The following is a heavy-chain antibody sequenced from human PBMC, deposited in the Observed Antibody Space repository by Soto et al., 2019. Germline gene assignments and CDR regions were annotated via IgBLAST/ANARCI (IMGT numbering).Heavy chain of an antibody. V-gene: IGHV3-73*02. CDR3: ARPEDPYDYPEAFDY. D-gene: IGHD5-12*01. CDR1: GFTFSGSA. J-gene: IGHJ4*02. Sequence: EVQLVQSGGGLVQPGGSLKLSCVASGFTFSGSAMHWVRQAPGKGLEWVGRIRTKPNNYATLYSASVRGRFTISRDDSRSATYLQMDTLKTEDTAVYYCARPEDPYDYPEAFDYWGQGTLVTVAS. CDR2: IRTKPNNYAT.